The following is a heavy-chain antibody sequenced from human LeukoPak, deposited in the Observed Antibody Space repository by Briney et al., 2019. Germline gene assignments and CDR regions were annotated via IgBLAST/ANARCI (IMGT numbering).Heavy chain of an antibody. CDR3: ARVFDDYYDSSADPPLWFDP. Sequence: SETLSLTCTASGGSISSYFWSWIRQPPGMGLEWIGYVYYSGSPNYNPSLKSRVTISVDTSKNQFSLRLRSVTAADTAVYYCARVFDDYYDSSADPPLWFDPWGQGTLVTVSS. V-gene: IGHV4-59*01. D-gene: IGHD3-22*01. J-gene: IGHJ5*02. CDR1: GGSISSYF. CDR2: VYYSGSP.